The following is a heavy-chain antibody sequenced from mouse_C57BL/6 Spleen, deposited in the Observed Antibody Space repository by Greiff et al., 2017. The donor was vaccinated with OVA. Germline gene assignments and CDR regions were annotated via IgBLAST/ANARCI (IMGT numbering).Heavy chain of an antibody. CDR2: IDPSDSET. V-gene: IGHV1-52*01. CDR1: GYTFTSYW. D-gene: IGHD1-1*01. J-gene: IGHJ4*01. Sequence: VQLQQSGAELVRPGSSVKLSCKASGYTFTSYWMHWVKQRPIQGLEWIGNIDPSDSETHYNQKFKDKATLTVDKSSSTAYMQLSSLTSEDSAVYYCASSYEGGAMDYWGQGTSVTVSS. CDR3: ASSYEGGAMDY.